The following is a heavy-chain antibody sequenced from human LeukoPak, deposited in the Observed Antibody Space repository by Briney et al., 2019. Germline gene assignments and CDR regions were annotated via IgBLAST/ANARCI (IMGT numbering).Heavy chain of an antibody. CDR3: AKGGSWQRLVWVDY. J-gene: IGHJ4*02. Sequence: ASVKVSCKASGYTLTGYYVYWVRQAPGQGPEWMGWINPNNGDTHYAQKFQGRVTMARDTSITTAYTELSRLTSDDTAVYFCAKGGSWQRLVWVDYWGQGTLVTVSS. D-gene: IGHD3-16*01. CDR2: INPNNGDT. V-gene: IGHV1-2*02. CDR1: GYTLTGYY.